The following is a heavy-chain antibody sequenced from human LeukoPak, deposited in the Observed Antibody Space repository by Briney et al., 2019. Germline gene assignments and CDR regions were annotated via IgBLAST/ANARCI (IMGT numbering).Heavy chain of an antibody. CDR1: GFTFSSYG. Sequence: GGSLRLSCAASGFTFSSYGMHWVRQAPGKGLEWVAFIRYDGSNKYYADSVKGRFTISRDNSKNTLYLQMNSLRAEDTAVYYCAKDSFSLSPMVRGAYFDYWGREPWSPSPQ. J-gene: IGHJ4*02. CDR2: IRYDGSNK. CDR3: AKDSFSLSPMVRGAYFDY. V-gene: IGHV3-30*02. D-gene: IGHD3-10*01.